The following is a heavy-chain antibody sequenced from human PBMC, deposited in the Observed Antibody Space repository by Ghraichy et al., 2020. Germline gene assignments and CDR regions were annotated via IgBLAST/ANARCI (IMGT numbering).Heavy chain of an antibody. CDR3: ARDDLLRFLEGEIDY. Sequence: GGSLRLSCAASGFTFSSYSMNWVRQAPGKGLEWVSYISSSSSTIYYADSVKGRFTISRDNAKNSLYLQMNSLRDEDTAVYYCARDDLLRFLEGEIDYWGQGTLVTVSS. V-gene: IGHV3-48*02. CDR1: GFTFSSYS. J-gene: IGHJ4*02. D-gene: IGHD3-3*01. CDR2: ISSSSSTI.